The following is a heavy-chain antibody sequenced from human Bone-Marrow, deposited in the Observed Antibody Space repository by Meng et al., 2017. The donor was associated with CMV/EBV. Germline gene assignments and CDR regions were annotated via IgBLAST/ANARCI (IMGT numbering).Heavy chain of an antibody. V-gene: IGHV1-2*02. Sequence: ASVKVSCKASGYTFSAYYMHWVRQAPGQGLEWMGWINPDSGGTDYAQNFQGRVTMTRDTSISTAYMELSRLRSDDTAVYYCARDIVVVIAMDLGGGEHFDYWGQGTLVTVSS. J-gene: IGHJ4*02. CDR1: GYTFSAYY. D-gene: IGHD2-21*01. CDR3: ARDIVVVIAMDLGGGEHFDY. CDR2: INPDSGGT.